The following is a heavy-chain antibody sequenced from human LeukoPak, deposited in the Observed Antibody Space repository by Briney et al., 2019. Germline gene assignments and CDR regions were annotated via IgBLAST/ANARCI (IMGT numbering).Heavy chain of an antibody. V-gene: IGHV4-59*01. J-gene: IGHJ4*02. CDR3: ARQACSGGSCNDY. D-gene: IGHD2-15*01. Sequence: SETLSLTCTVSGGSLSIYYWSWIRQPPGKGLEWIGYIYYSGSTNYNPSLKSRVTISLNTSKNQFSLKLSSVTAADTAVYYCARQACSGGSCNDYWGQGTLVTVSS. CDR2: IYYSGST. CDR1: GGSLSIYY.